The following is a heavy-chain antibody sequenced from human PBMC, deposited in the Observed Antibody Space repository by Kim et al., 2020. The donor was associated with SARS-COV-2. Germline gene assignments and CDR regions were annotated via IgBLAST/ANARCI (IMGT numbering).Heavy chain of an antibody. CDR1: GFTFGDYS. D-gene: IGHD6-19*01. Sequence: GGSLRLSCTASGFTFGDYSMSWFRQAPGKGLEWVGFIRSKAYGGTTDYAALVKGSITIASDNAKSIAHLQMNSLETEATASYSCTVGFIPPHSSGCY. V-gene: IGHV3-49*03. CDR3: TVGFIPPHSSGCY. CDR2: IRSKAYGGTT. J-gene: IGHJ4*03.